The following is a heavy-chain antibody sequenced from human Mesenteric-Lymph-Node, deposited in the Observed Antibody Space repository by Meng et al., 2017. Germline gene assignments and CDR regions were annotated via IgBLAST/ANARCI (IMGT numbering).Heavy chain of an antibody. D-gene: IGHD6-19*01. Sequence: QLRLPASGPGLSQPSETLSLTCTVSGDYVSTSYSWSGIRQSPGKRLELIGYIYYTGRTAYNPSLKSRVTISVDTSKNQFSLRLNSVTAADTAVYYCARMIGSGPFDYWGQGTLVTVSS. CDR1: GDYVSTSYS. J-gene: IGHJ4*02. CDR2: IYYTGRT. CDR3: ARMIGSGPFDY. V-gene: IGHV4-61*01.